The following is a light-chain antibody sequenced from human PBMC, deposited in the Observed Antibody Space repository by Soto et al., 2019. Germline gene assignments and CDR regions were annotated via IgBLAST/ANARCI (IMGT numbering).Light chain of an antibody. CDR1: QGIISA. V-gene: IGKV1D-13*01. CDR3: QQRSNWPRT. Sequence: GDRVTITCRASQGIISALAWYPQKPGKAPKLLIYDASSLESGVPSRFSGSGSGTDFTLTISSLEPEDFAVYYCQQRSNWPRTFGQGTKV. CDR2: DAS. J-gene: IGKJ1*01.